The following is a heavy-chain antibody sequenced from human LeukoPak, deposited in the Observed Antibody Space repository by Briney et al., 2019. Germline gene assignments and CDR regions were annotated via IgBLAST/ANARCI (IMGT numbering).Heavy chain of an antibody. Sequence: GGSLRLSCAASGFTFSSYAMHWVRQAPGKGLEWVAVISYDGSNKYYADSVKGRFTISRDNSKNTLYLQMNSLRAEDTAVYYCARDDSRVVVIPFDYWGQGTLVTVSS. D-gene: IGHD3-22*01. CDR1: GFTFSSYA. V-gene: IGHV3-30-3*01. CDR3: ARDDSRVVVIPFDY. J-gene: IGHJ4*02. CDR2: ISYDGSNK.